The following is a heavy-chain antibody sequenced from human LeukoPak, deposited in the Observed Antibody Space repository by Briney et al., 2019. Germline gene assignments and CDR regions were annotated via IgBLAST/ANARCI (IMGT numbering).Heavy chain of an antibody. D-gene: IGHD7-27*01. Sequence: GGSLRLSCAASGFTFSSYGMHWVRQAPGKGLEWVAVISYDGSNKYYADSVKGRFTISRDNSKNTLYLQMNSLRVEDTAVYYCARGGYPTGGRFEYWGQGTLVTVSS. CDR3: ARGGYPTGGRFEY. V-gene: IGHV3-30*03. J-gene: IGHJ4*02. CDR2: ISYDGSNK. CDR1: GFTFSSYG.